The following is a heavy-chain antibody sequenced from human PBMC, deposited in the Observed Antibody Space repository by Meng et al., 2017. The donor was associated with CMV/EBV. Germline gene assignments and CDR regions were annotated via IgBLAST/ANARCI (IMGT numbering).Heavy chain of an antibody. J-gene: IGHJ6*02. V-gene: IGHV1-2*02. Sequence: ASVKVSCKASGYTFTGYYMHWVRQAPGQGLEWMGWINPNSGGTNYAQKFQGRVTMTRDTSISTAYMELSRLRSDDTAVYYCARDGRRYCSSTSCYYGMDVWGQGTTVTVSS. CDR2: INPNSGGT. D-gene: IGHD2-2*01. CDR3: ARDGRRYCSSTSCYYGMDV. CDR1: GYTFTGYY.